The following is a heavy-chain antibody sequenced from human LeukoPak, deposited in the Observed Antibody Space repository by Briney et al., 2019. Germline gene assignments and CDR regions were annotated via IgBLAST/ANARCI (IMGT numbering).Heavy chain of an antibody. V-gene: IGHV3-53*01. Sequence: GGSLRLSCATSGFIVSSNYMSWVRQAPGKRLEWVSVLYSDGTTYYADSVKGRFTISRDNAKNSLYLQMNSLRAEDTAVYYCARGDFWSGYLFWGQGTLVTVSS. D-gene: IGHD3-3*01. CDR2: LYSDGTT. J-gene: IGHJ4*02. CDR1: GFIVSSNY. CDR3: ARGDFWSGYLF.